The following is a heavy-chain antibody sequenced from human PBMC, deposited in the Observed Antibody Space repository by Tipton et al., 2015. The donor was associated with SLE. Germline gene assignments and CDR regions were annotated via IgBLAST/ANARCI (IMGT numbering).Heavy chain of an antibody. V-gene: IGHV4-39*01. Sequence: TLSLTCTVSGDSISSSSYYWGWIRQPPGKGLEWIGIIYYSGSTYYNPSLKSRLTISVDTSKNQFSLKLSSVTAADTAVYYCARRAKDLMTLVPNPHSKVFDSWAQGTLVTVSS. CDR2: IYYSGST. J-gene: IGHJ4*02. CDR3: ARRAKDLMTLVPNPHSKVFDS. D-gene: IGHD4/OR15-4a*01. CDR1: GDSISSSSYY.